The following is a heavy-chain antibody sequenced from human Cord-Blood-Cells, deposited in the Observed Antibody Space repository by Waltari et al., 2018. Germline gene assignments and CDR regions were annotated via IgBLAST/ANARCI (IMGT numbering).Heavy chain of an antibody. Sequence: QVQLQESGPGLVKPSQTLSLTCTVSGGSISSGGYSWSWIRQHPGKGLEWIGYIYYSGSTYYNPSLKSRVTISVDTSKNQFSLKLSSVTAADTAVYYCARDGKYSSSWYAFDIWGQGTMVTVSS. V-gene: IGHV4-31*03. CDR3: ARDGKYSSSWYAFDI. CDR1: GGSISSGGYS. D-gene: IGHD6-13*01. CDR2: IYYSGST. J-gene: IGHJ3*02.